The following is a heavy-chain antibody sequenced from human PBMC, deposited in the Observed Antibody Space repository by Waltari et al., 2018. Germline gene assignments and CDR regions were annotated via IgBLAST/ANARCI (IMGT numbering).Heavy chain of an antibody. CDR1: GYTFTSYA. V-gene: IGHV7-4-1*02. CDR3: ATPFYDFWSGYSHYYYYGMDV. Sequence: QVQLVQSGSELKKPGASVKVSCKASGYTFTSYAMNWVRQAPGQGLDWMGWINTNTGNPTYAQGFTGRFVFSLDTSVSTAYLQISSLKAEDTAVYYCATPFYDFWSGYSHYYYYGMDVWGQGTTVTVSS. J-gene: IGHJ6*02. CDR2: INTNTGNP. D-gene: IGHD3-3*01.